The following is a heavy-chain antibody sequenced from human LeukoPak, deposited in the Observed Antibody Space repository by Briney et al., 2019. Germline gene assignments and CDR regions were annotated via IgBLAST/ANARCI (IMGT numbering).Heavy chain of an antibody. CDR3: AKDRPLEGGFDP. Sequence: GGSLRFSCVVSGFSLTTYGMLWVRQAPGKGLEWVSFIRPNGINKYYADSVKGRFTISRDNSKGTLYLQMNSLRTEDTALYYCAKDRPLEGGFDPWGQGSLVTVSS. CDR2: IRPNGINK. D-gene: IGHD3-16*01. V-gene: IGHV3-30*02. CDR1: GFSLTTYG. J-gene: IGHJ5*02.